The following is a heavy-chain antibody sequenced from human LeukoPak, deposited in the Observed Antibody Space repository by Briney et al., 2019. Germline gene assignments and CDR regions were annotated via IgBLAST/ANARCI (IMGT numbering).Heavy chain of an antibody. CDR2: ISWNSGSI. J-gene: IGHJ4*02. CDR1: GFTFDDYA. V-gene: IGHV3-9*01. Sequence: GRSLRLSCAASGFTFDDYAMHWVRQAPGKGLEWVSGISWNSGSIGYADSVKGRFTISRDNAKNSLYLQMNSLRAEDTAVYYCATGRASSGWYSDYWGQGTLVTVSS. CDR3: ATGRASSGWYSDY. D-gene: IGHD6-19*01.